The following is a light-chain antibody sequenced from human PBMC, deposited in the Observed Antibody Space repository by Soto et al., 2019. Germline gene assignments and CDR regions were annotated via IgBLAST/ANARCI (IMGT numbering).Light chain of an antibody. Sequence: VLTQSPASLSVSPGERATLSCRASQSINNLLAWYQQKPGQAPRLLIYATSTRATGIPVRFSGSGSGTEFTLTISSLQSEDFAVYYCQQYNNWPITFGLGTRLE. CDR1: QSINNL. J-gene: IGKJ5*01. CDR3: QQYNNWPIT. V-gene: IGKV3-15*01. CDR2: ATS.